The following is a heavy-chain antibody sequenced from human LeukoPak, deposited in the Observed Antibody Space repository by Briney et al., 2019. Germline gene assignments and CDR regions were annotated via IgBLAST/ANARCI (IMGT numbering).Heavy chain of an antibody. Sequence: GGSLRLSCVASGFTFSGSAIHWVRQSSGEGLEWIGHMDKETNLYATALAASVKGRFTVSRDDSKNTAYLHMNSLKTEDTALYYCTRDSGTYNWFDPWGQGTLVTVSS. CDR2: MDKETNLYAT. CDR3: TRDSGTYNWFDP. CDR1: GFTFSGSA. D-gene: IGHD1-26*01. J-gene: IGHJ5*02. V-gene: IGHV3-73*01.